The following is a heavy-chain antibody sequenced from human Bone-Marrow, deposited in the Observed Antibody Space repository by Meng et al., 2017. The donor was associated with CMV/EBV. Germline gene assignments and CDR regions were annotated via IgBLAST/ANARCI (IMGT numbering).Heavy chain of an antibody. Sequence: GGSLRLSCAASGFTFSSYWMSWVRHAPGKGLEWVANIKQDGSENFYVDSVKGRFTISRDNAKNSLYLQMNSLRAEDTAVYYCARGPRVVVVPAARFWFDPWGQGTLVTVSS. D-gene: IGHD2-2*01. CDR2: IKQDGSEN. CDR1: GFTFSSYW. V-gene: IGHV3-7*01. CDR3: ARGPRVVVVPAARFWFDP. J-gene: IGHJ5*02.